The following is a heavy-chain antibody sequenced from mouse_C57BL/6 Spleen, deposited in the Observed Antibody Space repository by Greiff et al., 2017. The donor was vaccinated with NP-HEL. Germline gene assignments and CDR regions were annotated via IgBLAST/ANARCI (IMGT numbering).Heavy chain of an antibody. Sequence: VQRVESGPELVKPGASVKISCKASGYSFTSYYIHWVKQRPGQGLEWIGWIYPGSGNTKYNEKFKGKATLTADTSSSTAYMQLSSLTSEDSAVYYCARLGGYFDYWGQGTTLTVSS. CDR3: ARLGGYFDY. J-gene: IGHJ2*01. D-gene: IGHD3-3*01. CDR1: GYSFTSYY. CDR2: IYPGSGNT. V-gene: IGHV1-66*01.